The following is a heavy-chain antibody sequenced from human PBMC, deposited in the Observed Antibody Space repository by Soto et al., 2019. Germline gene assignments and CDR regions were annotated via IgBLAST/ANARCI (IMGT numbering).Heavy chain of an antibody. V-gene: IGHV1-69*02. CDR1: GDTFSFYT. CDR2: INPIVSMS. D-gene: IGHD3-10*01. Sequence: QVQLVQSGTEVKKPGSSVKVSCKASGDTFSFYTINWVRQAPGLGLEWVGRINPIVSMSNYAQKFQGRVSMTAGKYTSTAYMQLRSLRSEDTAMYLCAANYGSGYRAFDYWGQGALVIVSS. J-gene: IGHJ4*02. CDR3: AANYGSGYRAFDY.